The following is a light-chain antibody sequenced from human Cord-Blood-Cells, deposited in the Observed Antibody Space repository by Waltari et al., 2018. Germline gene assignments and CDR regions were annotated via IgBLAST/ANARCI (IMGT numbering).Light chain of an antibody. CDR2: WAS. Sequence: DIVMTQSPDSLAVSLAERATINCQSSQSVLYSSNNKNYLAWYQQKPGQPPKLLIYWASTRESGVPDRFSGSGSGTDFTLTISSLQAEDVAVYYCQQYYSTPLTFGGGTKVEIK. V-gene: IGKV4-1*01. CDR1: QSVLYSSNNKNY. J-gene: IGKJ4*01. CDR3: QQYYSTPLT.